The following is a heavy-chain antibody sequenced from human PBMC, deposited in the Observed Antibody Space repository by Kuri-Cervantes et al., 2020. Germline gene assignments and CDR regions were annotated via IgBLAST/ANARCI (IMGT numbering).Heavy chain of an antibody. CDR2: INPNSGGT. D-gene: IGHD1-26*01. Sequence: ASVKVSCKASGYTFTGYYMHWVRQAPGQGLEWMGWINPNSGGTNYAQKFQGRVTMTRDTSISTAYMELSRLRSDDTAVYYCARFFLWVDNWFDPWGQGTLVTVSS. J-gene: IGHJ5*02. CDR3: ARFFLWVDNWFDP. CDR1: GYTFTGYY. V-gene: IGHV1-2*02.